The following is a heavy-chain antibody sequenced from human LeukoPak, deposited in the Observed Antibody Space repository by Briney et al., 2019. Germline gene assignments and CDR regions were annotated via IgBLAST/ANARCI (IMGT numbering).Heavy chain of an antibody. CDR3: ARDGPYYGSGRGSAFDI. V-gene: IGHV1-18*01. J-gene: IGHJ3*02. D-gene: IGHD3-10*01. CDR2: ISAYNGKT. Sequence: ASVKVSCKASGYTFTNYGISWVRQAPGQGLEWMGWISAYNGKTNYAQKLQGRVTMTTDTCTTTAYIELRSLRSDDTAVYYCARDGPYYGSGRGSAFDIWGQGTMVTVSS. CDR1: GYTFTNYG.